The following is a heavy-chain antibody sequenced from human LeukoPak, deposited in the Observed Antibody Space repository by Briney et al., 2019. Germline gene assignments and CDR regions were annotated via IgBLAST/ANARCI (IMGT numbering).Heavy chain of an antibody. V-gene: IGHV3-21*01. J-gene: IGHJ4*02. CDR3: AKRPLKYYYGSGSKTH. CDR1: GFTFSSYS. D-gene: IGHD3-10*01. CDR2: ISSSSSYI. Sequence: GGSLRLSCAASGFTFSSYSMNWVRQAPGKGLEWVSSISSSSSYIYYADSVKGRFTISRDNAKNSLYLQMNSLRAEDTAVYYCAKRPLKYYYGSGSKTHWGQGTLVTVSS.